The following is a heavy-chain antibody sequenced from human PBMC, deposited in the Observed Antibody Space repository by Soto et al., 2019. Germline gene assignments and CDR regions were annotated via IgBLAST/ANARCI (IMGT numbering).Heavy chain of an antibody. V-gene: IGHV3-15*01. Sequence: GGSLRLSCAASGFTFSNAWMSWVRQAPGKGLEWVGRIKSKTDGGTTDYAAPVKGRFTISRDDSKNTLYLQMNSLKTEDTAVYYCTTPYDILTGYYSFDYWGQATLVTVSS. CDR1: GFTFSNAW. CDR2: IKSKTDGGTT. J-gene: IGHJ4*02. D-gene: IGHD3-9*01. CDR3: TTPYDILTGYYSFDY.